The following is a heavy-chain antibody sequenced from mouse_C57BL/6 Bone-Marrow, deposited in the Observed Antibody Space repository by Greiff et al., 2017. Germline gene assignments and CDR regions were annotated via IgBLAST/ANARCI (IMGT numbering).Heavy chain of an antibody. Sequence: VHVKQSAGALVKPGGSLQLSCAASGFTFSSYGLSWVRQTPDKRLEWVATISSGGSYTYYPDSVKGRFTISRDNAKNTLYLQMSSLKSEDTAMYYCARRRIPHWYFDVWGTGATVTVSS. CDR2: ISSGGSYT. CDR1: GFTFSSYG. V-gene: IGHV5-6*01. CDR3: ARRRIPHWYFDV. J-gene: IGHJ1*03.